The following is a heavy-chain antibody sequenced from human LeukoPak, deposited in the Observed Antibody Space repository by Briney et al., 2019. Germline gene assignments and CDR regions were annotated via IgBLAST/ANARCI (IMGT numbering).Heavy chain of an antibody. CDR2: IYSGGST. V-gene: IGHV3-66*02. CDR1: GFTFSSYA. J-gene: IGHJ4*02. CDR3: ARNKEWELPVRY. D-gene: IGHD1-26*01. Sequence: GGSLRLSCAASGFTFSSYAMSWVRQAPGKGLEWVSVIYSGGSTYHADSVKGRFTISRDNSKNTLYLQMNSLRAEDTAVYYCARNKEWELPVRYWGQGTLVTVSS.